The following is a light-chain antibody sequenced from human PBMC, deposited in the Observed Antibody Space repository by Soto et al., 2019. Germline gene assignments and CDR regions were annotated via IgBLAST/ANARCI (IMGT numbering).Light chain of an antibody. CDR1: STNIGSNI. CDR3: AAWDDSLNGYV. V-gene: IGLV1-44*01. Sequence: QSVLTQPPSASGAPGQRVTISCSGSSTNIGSNIVNWYQQLPGTAPKLLIYSNSQRPSGVPDRFSGSKSGTSASLAIRGLQSDDEADYYCAAWDDSLNGYVFGTGTKLTVL. J-gene: IGLJ1*01. CDR2: SNS.